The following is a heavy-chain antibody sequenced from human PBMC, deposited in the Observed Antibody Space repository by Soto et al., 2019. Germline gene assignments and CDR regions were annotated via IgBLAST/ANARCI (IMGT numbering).Heavy chain of an antibody. CDR3: ARDLDFWSGYPLDY. CDR2: INPNSGGT. J-gene: IGHJ4*02. CDR1: GYTFTGYY. V-gene: IGHV1-2*02. Sequence: ASVKVSCKASGYTFTGYYMHWVRQAPGQGLEWMGWINPNSGGTNYAQKFQGRVTMTRDTSISTAYMELSRLRSDDTAVYYCARDLDFWSGYPLDYWGQGTLVTVSS. D-gene: IGHD3-3*01.